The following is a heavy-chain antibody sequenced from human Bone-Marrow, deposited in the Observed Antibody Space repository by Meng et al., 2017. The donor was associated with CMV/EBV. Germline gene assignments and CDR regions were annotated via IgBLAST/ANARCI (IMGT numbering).Heavy chain of an antibody. D-gene: IGHD3-16*01. Sequence: LSCAASGFTFSSYGMHWVRQAPGKGLEWVAVISYDGSNKYYADSVKGRFTISRDSSKNTLYLQMNSLRAEDTAVYYCARLGGYWDFDLWGRGTLVTVSS. V-gene: IGHV3-30*03. CDR3: ARLGGYWDFDL. CDR2: ISYDGSNK. J-gene: IGHJ2*01. CDR1: GFTFSSYG.